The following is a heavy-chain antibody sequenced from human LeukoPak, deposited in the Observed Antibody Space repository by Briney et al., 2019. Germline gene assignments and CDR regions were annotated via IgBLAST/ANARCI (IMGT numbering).Heavy chain of an antibody. CDR1: GVTFSSYW. CDR3: ARADLSGWSRAEYFQH. J-gene: IGHJ1*01. CDR2: IKQDGSEK. Sequence: PGGSLRLSCAASGVTFSSYWMSWVRQAPGKGLEWVANIKQDGSEKYYVDSVKGRFTISRDNAKNSLYLQMNSLRAEDTAVYYCARADLSGWSRAEYFQHWGQGTLVTVSS. V-gene: IGHV3-7*04. D-gene: IGHD6-19*01.